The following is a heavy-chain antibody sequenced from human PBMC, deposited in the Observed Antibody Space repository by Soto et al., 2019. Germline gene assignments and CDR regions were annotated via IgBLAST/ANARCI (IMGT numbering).Heavy chain of an antibody. CDR1: GGSISSGDYY. J-gene: IGHJ4*02. D-gene: IGHD2-2*01. Sequence: SETLSLTCTVSGGSISSGDYYWSWIRQPPGKGLEWIGYIYYSGSTYYNPSLKSRATIPIDTFRNQISLNLHSVTAADTAVYYCAREYAFSSDYWGQGTVVTVSS. V-gene: IGHV4-30-4*02. CDR3: AREYAFSSDY. CDR2: IYYSGST.